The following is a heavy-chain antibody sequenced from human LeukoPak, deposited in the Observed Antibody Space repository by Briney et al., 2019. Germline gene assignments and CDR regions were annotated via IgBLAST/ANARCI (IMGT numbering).Heavy chain of an antibody. V-gene: IGHV2-5*01. CDR2: IYWNDEK. CDR3: AHSPGIERTVDVVATSSSLLKYFDF. Sequence: ESGPTLVKPTQTLTLTCSFSGFSLTTSGVGVGWIRQPPGKALECLALIYWNDEKRYSPSLWGRLTITKDTSKNQVVLTMTNMDPVDTATYYCAHSPGIERTVDVVATSSSLLKYFDFWGQGVLVTVSS. CDR1: GFSLTTSGVG. D-gene: IGHD5-12*01. J-gene: IGHJ4*02.